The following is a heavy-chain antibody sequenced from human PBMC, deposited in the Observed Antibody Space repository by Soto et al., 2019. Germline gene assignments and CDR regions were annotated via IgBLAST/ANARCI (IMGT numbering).Heavy chain of an antibody. D-gene: IGHD3-3*01. V-gene: IGHV4-31*03. Sequence: QVQLQESGPGLVKPSQTLSLTCTVSGGSISSGGYYWSWIRQHPGKGLEWIGYIYYSGSTYYNPSLKSRVTISVDTSKNQFSLKLSSVTAADTAVYYCARGPWSDYYPYWYFDLWGRGTLVTVSS. CDR2: IYYSGST. CDR3: ARGPWSDYYPYWYFDL. CDR1: GGSISSGGYY. J-gene: IGHJ2*01.